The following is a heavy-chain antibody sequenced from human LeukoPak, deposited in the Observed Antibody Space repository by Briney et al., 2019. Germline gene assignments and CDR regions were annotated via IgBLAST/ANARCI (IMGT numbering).Heavy chain of an antibody. CDR3: TLPLRDGDFYFDY. Sequence: PGGSLRLSCAASGFTFSNYWIHWVRQAPGKGLVWFSRINSDGSSTSYADSVKGQFTISRDNAKNTVYLQMNSLRAEDTAVYYCTLPLRDGDFYFDYWGQGTLVTVSS. CDR2: INSDGSST. CDR1: GFTFSNYW. D-gene: IGHD4-17*01. V-gene: IGHV3-74*01. J-gene: IGHJ4*02.